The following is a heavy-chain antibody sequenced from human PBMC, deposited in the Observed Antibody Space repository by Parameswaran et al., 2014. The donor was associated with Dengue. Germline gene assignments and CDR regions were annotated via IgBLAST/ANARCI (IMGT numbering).Heavy chain of an antibody. V-gene: IGHV1-8*01. Sequence: WVRQAPGQGLEWMGWMNPNSGNTGYAQKFQGRVTMTRNTSISTAYMELSSLRSEDTAVYYCARVGRYCSSTSCYTGVTTRRVLPEMDDRSYYYYYYMDVWGKGTTVTVSS. J-gene: IGHJ6*03. CDR2: MNPNSGNT. CDR3: ARVGRYCSSTSCYTGVTTRRVLPEMDDRSYYYYYYMDV. D-gene: IGHD2-2*02.